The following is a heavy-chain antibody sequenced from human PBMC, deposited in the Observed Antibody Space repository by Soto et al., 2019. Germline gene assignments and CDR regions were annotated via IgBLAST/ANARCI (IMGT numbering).Heavy chain of an antibody. CDR2: IVVASGRT. J-gene: IGHJ6*02. CDR1: GLDFGIFG. Sequence: SVKVSCKASGLDFGIFGIQVLLQTLRRCLDWIGWIVVASGRTNYARQFQGRVAFSRDMSSTTAYMDLYDLKSDDTAVYFCSADHPHTAIGWPVWGQGTTVIVSS. CDR3: SADHPHTAIGWPV. V-gene: IGHV1-58*02.